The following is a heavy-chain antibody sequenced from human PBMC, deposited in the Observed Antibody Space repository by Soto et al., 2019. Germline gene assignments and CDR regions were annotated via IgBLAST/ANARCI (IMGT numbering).Heavy chain of an antibody. J-gene: IGHJ4*02. CDR3: AKDAGGYVY. V-gene: IGHV3-48*01. D-gene: IGHD5-12*01. CDR2: ISSSSTTI. CDR1: GFTFSSYS. Sequence: GGSLRLSCAASGFTFSSYSMNWVRQAPGKGLEWISYISSSSTTIYYADSVKGRFAISRDNAKNSLYLQMNSLRAEDTAVYYCAKDAGGYVYWGQGTLVTVSS.